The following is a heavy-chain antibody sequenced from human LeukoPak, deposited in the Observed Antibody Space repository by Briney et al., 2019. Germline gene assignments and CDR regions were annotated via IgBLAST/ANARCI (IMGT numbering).Heavy chain of an antibody. D-gene: IGHD6-19*01. CDR1: GGSISTYY. CDR3: ARAGSGWSSDY. Sequence: PSETLSLTCTVSGGSISTYYWTWIRQPPGKGLEWIGYNSYSGNTNYNPSLKNRVTISVDVSKNQSSLKLSSVTATDTAVYYCARAGSGWSSDYWGQGTLVTVSS. J-gene: IGHJ4*02. V-gene: IGHV4-59*01. CDR2: NSYSGNT.